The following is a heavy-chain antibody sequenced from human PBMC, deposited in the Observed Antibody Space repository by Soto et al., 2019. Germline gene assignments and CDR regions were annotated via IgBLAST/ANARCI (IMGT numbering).Heavy chain of an antibody. V-gene: IGHV4-34*01. J-gene: IGHJ4*02. CDR3: ARTRGIVVVPPAKGDTFDY. D-gene: IGHD2-2*01. CDR1: GGSFSGYY. CDR2: INHSGST. Sequence: QVQLQQWGAGLLKPSETLSLTCAVYGGSFSGYYWSWIRQPPGKGLEWIGEINHSGSTNYNPSLKIRVTISVDTSTNQFSLKLSSVTAADTAVYYCARTRGIVVVPPAKGDTFDYWGQGTLVTVSS.